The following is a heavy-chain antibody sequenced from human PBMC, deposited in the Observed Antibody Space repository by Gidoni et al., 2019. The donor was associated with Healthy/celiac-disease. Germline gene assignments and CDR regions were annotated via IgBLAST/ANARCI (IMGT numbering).Heavy chain of an antibody. CDR2: IYYSGST. CDR3: ARLTSRVYPDY. V-gene: IGHV4-59*01. CDR1: GGSISSYY. J-gene: IGHJ4*02. Sequence: QVQLQESGPGLVKPSETLSLTCTVSGGSISSYYWSWIRQPPGKGLEWIGYIYYSGSTNYNPSLKSRVTISVDTSKNQFSLKLSSVTAADTAVYYCARLTSRVYPDYWGQGTLVTVSS. D-gene: IGHD6-13*01.